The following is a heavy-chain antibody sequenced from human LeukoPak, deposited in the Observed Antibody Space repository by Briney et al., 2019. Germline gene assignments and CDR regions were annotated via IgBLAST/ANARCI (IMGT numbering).Heavy chain of an antibody. V-gene: IGHV3-30-3*01. CDR3: ARAKEVSGLAFDI. D-gene: IGHD3-10*01. CDR1: GFPFSNYA. CDR2: ISYDGVNK. Sequence: GGSLRLSCAASGFPFSNYAMHWVRQAPGKGLEWVAVISYDGVNKYYADSVKGRFTMSRDNSNNVVSLQMNSLGPEDTAMYYCARAKEVSGLAFDIWGQGTMVTVSS. J-gene: IGHJ3*02.